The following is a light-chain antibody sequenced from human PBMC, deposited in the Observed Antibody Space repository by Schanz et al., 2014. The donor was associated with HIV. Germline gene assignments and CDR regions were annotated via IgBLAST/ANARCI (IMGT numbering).Light chain of an antibody. CDR2: DAS. J-gene: IGKJ1*01. V-gene: IGKV3-20*01. Sequence: EIVLTQSPGTLSLSPGERGTLSCRASQSVKSNFIGWYQQKPGQAPRLIIFDASNRATGIPDRFSGGESGTDFTLTISRVEPEDYAVYYCQQYGSSPWTFGQGTRVDVK. CDR1: QSVKSNF. CDR3: QQYGSSPWT.